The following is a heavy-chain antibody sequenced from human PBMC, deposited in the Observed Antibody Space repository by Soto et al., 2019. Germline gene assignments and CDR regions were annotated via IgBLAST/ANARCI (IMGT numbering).Heavy chain of an antibody. Sequence: PGESLKISCQASGYSFISSWIGWLRQRPAKGLEWMWIIYPCDSDTTYSPSFQGQVTISADKSTSTAYLQWSSLKASDTATYYCARMMAASGTPFAYRARGALVPVS. V-gene: IGHV5-51*01. CDR2: IYPCDSDT. D-gene: IGHD6-13*01. CDR1: GYSFISSW. J-gene: IGHJ4*02. CDR3: ARMMAASGTPFAY.